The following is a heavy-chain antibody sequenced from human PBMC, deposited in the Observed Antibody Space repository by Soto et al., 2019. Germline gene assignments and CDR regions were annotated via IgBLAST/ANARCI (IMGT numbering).Heavy chain of an antibody. Sequence: QVHLVESGGGVVQPGRSLRLSCAASGFLFSTYGMHWVRQSPGKGLEWVAVIWYDGSNTYYIDSVKGRFTISRDSSKNTQYLQTNSQRAEDTAVYYCARDRVLMLRGAHDALDIWGQGTMVTVSS. CDR3: ARDRVLMLRGAHDALDI. J-gene: IGHJ3*02. D-gene: IGHD3-10*01. CDR2: IWYDGSNT. V-gene: IGHV3-33*01. CDR1: GFLFSTYG.